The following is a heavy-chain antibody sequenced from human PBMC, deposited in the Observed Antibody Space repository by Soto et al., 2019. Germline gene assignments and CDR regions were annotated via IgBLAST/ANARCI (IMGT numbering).Heavy chain of an antibody. J-gene: IGHJ4*02. CDR2: ISGSGGST. CDR1: GFTFSSYA. Sequence: GGSLRLSCAASGFTFSSYAMSWVRQAPGKGLEWVSAISGSGGSTYYADSVKGRFTISRDNSKNTLYLQMNSLRAEDTAVYYCAKMRGSYRYRPNYYFDYWGQGTLVTVSS. CDR3: AKMRGSYRYRPNYYFDY. D-gene: IGHD3-16*02. V-gene: IGHV3-23*01.